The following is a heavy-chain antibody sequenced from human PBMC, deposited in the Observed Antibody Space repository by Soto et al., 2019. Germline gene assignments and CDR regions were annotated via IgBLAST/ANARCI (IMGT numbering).Heavy chain of an antibody. D-gene: IGHD3-22*01. V-gene: IGHV4-4*07. CDR2: IYTSGST. Sequence: SETLSLTCTVSGGSISSYYWSWIRQPAGKGLEWIGRIYTSGSTNYNPSLKSRVTMSVDTSKNQFSLKLSSVTAADTAVYYCAGGLYYYDSSCYARYWGPVTLVTVYS. J-gene: IGHJ4*02. CDR1: GGSISSYY. CDR3: AGGLYYYDSSCYARY.